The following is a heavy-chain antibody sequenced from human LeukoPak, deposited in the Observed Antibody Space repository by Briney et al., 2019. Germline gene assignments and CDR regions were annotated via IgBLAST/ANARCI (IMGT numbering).Heavy chain of an antibody. CDR1: GYTFTSYY. J-gene: IGHJ3*02. Sequence: ASVKVSCKASGYTFTSYYMHWVRQAPGQGLEWMGIINPSGGSTSYAQKFQGRVTMTRDTSTSTVYMELSSLRSEDTAVYYCASIAVAGDAFDIWGQGTTVTVSS. CDR3: ASIAVAGDAFDI. D-gene: IGHD6-19*01. CDR2: INPSGGST. V-gene: IGHV1-46*01.